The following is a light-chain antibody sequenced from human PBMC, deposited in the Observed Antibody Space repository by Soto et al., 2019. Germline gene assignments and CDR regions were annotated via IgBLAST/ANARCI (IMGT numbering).Light chain of an antibody. J-gene: IGLJ2*01. V-gene: IGLV2-14*01. Sequence: QSALTQPASVSGAPGPSITISFTGTSSDVGGYNYVSWYQQHPGKAPKLMIYDVSNRPSGVSNRFSGSKSGNTASPTISGLQAEDEAKYYCRSSTSSRTLYVVFGGGTKLTVL. CDR1: SSDVGGYNY. CDR2: DVS. CDR3: RSSTSSRTLYVV.